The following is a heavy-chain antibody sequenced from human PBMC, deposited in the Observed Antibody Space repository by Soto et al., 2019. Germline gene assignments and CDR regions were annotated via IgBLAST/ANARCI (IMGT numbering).Heavy chain of an antibody. Sequence: QITLKESGPTLVKPTQTLTLTCTFSGFSFSINGVAVGWIRQPPGQALEWLALIYWDDDQRYNPSLKNRLTIPKDTSRNQVVLTMTNMDPVDTATYYCAHKSDVSRGFQSWGQGTLVTVSS. CDR1: GFSFSINGVA. CDR3: AHKSDVSRGFQS. CDR2: IYWDDDQ. J-gene: IGHJ5*01. V-gene: IGHV2-5*02.